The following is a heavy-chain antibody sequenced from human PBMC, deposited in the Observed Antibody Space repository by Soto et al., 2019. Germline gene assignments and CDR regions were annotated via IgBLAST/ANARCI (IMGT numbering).Heavy chain of an antibody. D-gene: IGHD4-17*01. V-gene: IGHV4-59*08. CDR1: GGSISSYY. CDR2: IYYSGST. Sequence: SETLSLTCTVSGGSISSYYWSWIRQPPGKGLEWIGYIYYSGSTNYNPSLKSRVTISVDTSKNQFSLKLSSVTAADTAVYYCERRYGDTLDYWSQGTLVTVSA. CDR3: ERRYGDTLDY. J-gene: IGHJ4*02.